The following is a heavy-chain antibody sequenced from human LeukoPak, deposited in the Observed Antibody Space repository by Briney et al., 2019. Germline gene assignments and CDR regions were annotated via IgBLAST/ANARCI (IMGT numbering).Heavy chain of an antibody. D-gene: IGHD3-10*01. V-gene: IGHV4-4*07. CDR3: ARHYYGSGSSAAMDV. Sequence: SETLSLTCSVSGASISIYYWNWIRQSAGRGLEWIGRVYASGRSKYNPSLQSRVSMSVDKSKKQFSLELSSVTAADTAVYYCARHYYGSGSSAAMDVWGQGTTVTVSS. CDR1: GASISIYY. J-gene: IGHJ6*02. CDR2: VYASGRS.